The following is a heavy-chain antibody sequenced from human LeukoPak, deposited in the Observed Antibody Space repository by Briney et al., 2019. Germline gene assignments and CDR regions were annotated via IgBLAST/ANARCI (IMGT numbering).Heavy chain of an antibody. CDR3: ATVPPPQYSSSWSSSYAFDI. CDR2: MNPNSGNT. V-gene: IGHV1-8*03. D-gene: IGHD6-13*01. J-gene: IGHJ3*02. CDR1: GYTFTSYD. Sequence: ASVKVSCKASGYTFTSYDINWVQQATGQGLEWMGWMNPNSGNTGYAQKFQGRVTITRNTSISTAYMELSSLRSEDTAVYYCATVPPPQYSSSWSSSYAFDIWGQGTMVTVSS.